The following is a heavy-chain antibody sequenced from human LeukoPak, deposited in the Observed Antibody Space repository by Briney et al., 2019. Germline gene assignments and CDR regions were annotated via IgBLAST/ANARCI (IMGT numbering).Heavy chain of an antibody. Sequence: PSETLSLTCAVYGGSFSGYYWSWIRQPPGKGLEWIGEINHSGSTNYNPSLKSRVTISVDTSKNQFSLKLSSVTAADTAVYYCARGSRYFDWFPIRNWFDPWGQGTLVTVSS. J-gene: IGHJ5*02. D-gene: IGHD3-9*01. V-gene: IGHV4-34*01. CDR2: INHSGST. CDR1: GGSFSGYY. CDR3: ARGSRYFDWFPIRNWFDP.